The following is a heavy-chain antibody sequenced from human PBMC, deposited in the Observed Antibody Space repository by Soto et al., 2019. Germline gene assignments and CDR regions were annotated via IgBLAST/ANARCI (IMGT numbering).Heavy chain of an antibody. J-gene: IGHJ6*02. V-gene: IGHV4-30-4*01. D-gene: IGHD3-10*01. Sequence: TLSLTCTVSGGSISSGDYYWSWIRQPPGKGLEWIGYIYYSGSTYYNPSLKSRVTISVDTSKNQFSLKLSSVTAADTAVYYCARVPLGWFGEMDVWGQGTTVTVSS. CDR1: GGSISSGDYY. CDR2: IYYSGST. CDR3: ARVPLGWFGEMDV.